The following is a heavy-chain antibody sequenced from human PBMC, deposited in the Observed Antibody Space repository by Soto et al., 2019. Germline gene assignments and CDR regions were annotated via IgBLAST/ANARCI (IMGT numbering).Heavy chain of an antibody. Sequence: PSETLSLTCTVSGGSISSGGYYWSWIRQHPGKGLEWIGYIYYSGSTYYNPSLKSRVTISVDTSKNQFSLKLSSVTAADTAVYYCARGLFETGYYDSSGPIGMDVWGQGTTVTVSS. CDR2: IYYSGST. V-gene: IGHV4-31*03. CDR1: GGSISSGGYY. J-gene: IGHJ6*02. CDR3: ARGLFETGYYDSSGPIGMDV. D-gene: IGHD3-22*01.